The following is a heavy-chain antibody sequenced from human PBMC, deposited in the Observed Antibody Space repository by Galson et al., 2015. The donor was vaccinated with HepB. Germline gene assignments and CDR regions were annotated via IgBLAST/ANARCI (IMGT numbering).Heavy chain of an antibody. D-gene: IGHD3-10*01. CDR3: ARRGVLRGTVTMNY. J-gene: IGHJ4*02. Sequence: QSGAEVKKPGESLKIYCKGSGYDFTNDWIVWVRQMPGKGLDWMGSIYPGDSDTRYSPSFQGHVIISADKSTSTAYLQWSRLKASDTAMYFCARRGVLRGTVTMNYWGQGTLVTVSS. CDR1: GYDFTNDW. CDR2: IYPGDSDT. V-gene: IGHV5-51*01.